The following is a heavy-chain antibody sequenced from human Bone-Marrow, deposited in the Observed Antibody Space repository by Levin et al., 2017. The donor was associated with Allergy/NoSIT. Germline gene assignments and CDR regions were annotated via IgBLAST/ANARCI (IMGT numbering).Heavy chain of an antibody. CDR2: IKQDGSEK. Sequence: QSGGSLRLSCAASGFTFSSYWMTWVRQTPEKRLEWVAHIKQDGSEKYYVDSVKGRFTVSRDNGKNSLYLQMDGLRAEDTAIYYCARDSPGRVRGPSGTDYWGRGTLVTVSS. D-gene: IGHD3-10*01. CDR1: GFTFSSYW. J-gene: IGHJ4*02. CDR3: ARDSPGRVRGPSGTDY. V-gene: IGHV3-7*04.